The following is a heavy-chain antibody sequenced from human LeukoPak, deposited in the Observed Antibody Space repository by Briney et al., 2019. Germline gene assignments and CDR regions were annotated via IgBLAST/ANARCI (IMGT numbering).Heavy chain of an antibody. Sequence: GGSLRLSCAASGFTFSDYYMNWIRQAPGKGLEWVSYISSRGSTIYYADSVKGRFTISRDNAKNSLYLQMNSLRAEDTAFYYCARDKAAAGTLFDYWGQGALVTVSS. CDR3: ARDKAAAGTLFDY. CDR2: ISSRGSTI. CDR1: GFTFSDYY. V-gene: IGHV3-11*01. J-gene: IGHJ4*02. D-gene: IGHD6-13*01.